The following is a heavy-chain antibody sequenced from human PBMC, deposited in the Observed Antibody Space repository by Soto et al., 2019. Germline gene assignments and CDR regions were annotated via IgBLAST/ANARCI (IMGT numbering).Heavy chain of an antibody. CDR1: GFTFSSYG. J-gene: IGHJ6*02. D-gene: IGHD1-26*01. CDR2: IWYDGSNK. V-gene: IGHV3-33*01. Sequence: QVQLVASGGGVVQPGRSLRLSCAASGFTFSSYGMHWVRQAPGKGLEWVAVIWYDGSNKYYADSVKGRFTISRDNSKNTLYRQMISLRAEDTAVYYCARDRWELLPYYYYCMDVWGQGTTVTVSS. CDR3: ARDRWELLPYYYYCMDV.